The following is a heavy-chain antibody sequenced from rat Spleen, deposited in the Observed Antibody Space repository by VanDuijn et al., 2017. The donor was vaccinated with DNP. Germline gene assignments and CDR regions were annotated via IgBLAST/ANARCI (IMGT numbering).Heavy chain of an antibody. V-gene: IGHV5S23*01. CDR2: ITTSGGTN. D-gene: IGHD1-1*01. CDR3: VRRDCYSGDDWFAY. J-gene: IGHJ3*01. CDR1: GFTFNNYW. Sequence: EVQLVESGGGLVQPGRSLKLSCVASGFTFNNYWMTWVRQAPTKGLEWVATITTSGGTNYYRDSVKGRLTISRDHAKSSRYLQMNSLNSEDTAIYYCVRRDCYSGDDWFAYWGQGTLVTVSS.